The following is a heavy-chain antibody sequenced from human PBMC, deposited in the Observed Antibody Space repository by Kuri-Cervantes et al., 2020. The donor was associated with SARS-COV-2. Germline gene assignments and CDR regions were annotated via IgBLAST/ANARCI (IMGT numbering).Heavy chain of an antibody. J-gene: IGHJ4*02. V-gene: IGHV3-23*01. Sequence: GGSLRLSCAASGFTFSSYSMNWVRQAPGKGLEWVSAISGSGGSTYYADSVKGRFTISRDNSKNTLYLQMNSLRAEDTAVYYCAKKRNRRITFGSFDYWGQGTLVTVSS. CDR3: AKKRNRRITFGSFDY. CDR1: GFTFSSYS. CDR2: ISGSGGST. D-gene: IGHD3-16*01.